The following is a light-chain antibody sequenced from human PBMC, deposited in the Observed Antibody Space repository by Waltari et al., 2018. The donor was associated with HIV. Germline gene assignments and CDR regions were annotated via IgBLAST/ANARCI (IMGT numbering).Light chain of an antibody. CDR1: SSHIASSL. CDR3: ATWDNSLSIGV. V-gene: IGLV1-51*01. Sequence: QSVSTPPPSVSAAPGQTVTISRSGCSSHIASSLVSSYQQFPGTAPRRLIFDTYKRPSGIPDRFSASKSGTSATLDITGLQTGDEADYYCATWDNSLSIGVFGGGTKLTVL. J-gene: IGLJ3*02. CDR2: DTY.